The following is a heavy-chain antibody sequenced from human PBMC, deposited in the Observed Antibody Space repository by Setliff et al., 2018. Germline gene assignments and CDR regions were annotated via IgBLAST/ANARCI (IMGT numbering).Heavy chain of an antibody. CDR2: INHSGST. CDR1: GGPFSGYY. CDR3: ARGGLWFGELLWKYYYYGMDV. V-gene: IGHV4-34*01. D-gene: IGHD3-10*01. J-gene: IGHJ6*02. Sequence: SETLSLTCAVYGGPFSGYYWSWIRQPPGKGLEWIGEINHSGSTNYNPSLKSRVTISVDTSKNQFSLKLSSVTAADTAVYYCARGGLWFGELLWKYYYYGMDVWGQGTRSPSP.